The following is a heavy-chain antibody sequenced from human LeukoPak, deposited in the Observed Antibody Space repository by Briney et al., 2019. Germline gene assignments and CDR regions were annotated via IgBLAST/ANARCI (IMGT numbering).Heavy chain of an antibody. CDR1: GFTSIAYA. CDR2: ISGGVTT. J-gene: IGHJ6*02. V-gene: IGHV3-23*01. CDR3: ARNQQLGGHSYYYYGMDV. Sequence: GGSLRLSCVGSGFTSIAYALAWARQAPGKGLEWVSGISGGVTTYYADSVKGRFTISRDNSKNTLYLQMNSLRADDTAIYYCARNQQLGGHSYYYYGMDVWGQGTTVTVSS. D-gene: IGHD3-16*01.